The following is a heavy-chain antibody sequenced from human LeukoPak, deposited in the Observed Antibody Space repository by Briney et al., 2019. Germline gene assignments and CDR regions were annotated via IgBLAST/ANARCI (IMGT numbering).Heavy chain of an antibody. CDR3: ARELGRGSGSLYYGMDV. D-gene: IGHD3-10*01. V-gene: IGHV3-30*04. CDR1: GFTFSSYA. J-gene: IGHJ6*04. Sequence: GGSLRLSCAASGFTFSSYAMHWVRQAPGKGLEWVAVISYDGSNKYYADSVKGRFTISRDNSKNTLYLQINSLRAEDTAVYYCARELGRGSGSLYYGMDVWGKGTTVTVSS. CDR2: ISYDGSNK.